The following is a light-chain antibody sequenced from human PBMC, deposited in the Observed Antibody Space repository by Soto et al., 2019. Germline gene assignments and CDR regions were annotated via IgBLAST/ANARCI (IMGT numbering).Light chain of an antibody. CDR1: QSSSSY. V-gene: IGKV3-11*01. J-gene: IGKJ3*01. CDR2: DAS. CDR3: HQRSTWPFT. Sequence: EIVLTQSPATLSLSPGERATLSCRASQSSSSYLAWYQQKPDQAPRLLIYDASNRATGIPARFSGSGSGTDFTLTISSLEPDDFAVYYCHQRSTWPFTFGPGTKVDIK.